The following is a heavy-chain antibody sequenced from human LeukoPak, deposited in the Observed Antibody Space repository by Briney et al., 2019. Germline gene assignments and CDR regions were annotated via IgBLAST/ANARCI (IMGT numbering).Heavy chain of an antibody. D-gene: IGHD3-3*01. V-gene: IGHV3-11*04. Sequence: GGSLRLSCAASGFTFSDYYMSWIRQDPGKGLEWVSYISSSGSTIYYADSVKGRFTISRDNAKKSRYLQMNSLSDEDTAVYYCARVDKINDFWSGYYTPGRYYYYMDVWGKGTTVTVSS. J-gene: IGHJ6*03. CDR3: ARVDKINDFWSGYYTPGRYYYYMDV. CDR2: ISSSGSTI. CDR1: GFTFSDYY.